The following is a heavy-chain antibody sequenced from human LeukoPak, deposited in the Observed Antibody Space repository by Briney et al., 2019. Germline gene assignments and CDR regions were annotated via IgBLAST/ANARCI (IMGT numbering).Heavy chain of an antibody. CDR3: ARVAYSYGPYPIDY. Sequence: GASVKVSCKASGYTFTGYYMHWVRQAPGQGLEWMGWINPNSGGTNYAQKFQGRVTMTRDTSISTAYMELSRLRSDDTAVYYCARVAYSYGPYPIDYWGQGTLVTVSS. CDR2: INPNSGGT. J-gene: IGHJ4*02. CDR1: GYTFTGYY. D-gene: IGHD5-18*01. V-gene: IGHV1-2*02.